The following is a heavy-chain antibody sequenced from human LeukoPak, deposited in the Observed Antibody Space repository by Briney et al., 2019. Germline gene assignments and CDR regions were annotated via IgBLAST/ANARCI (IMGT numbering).Heavy chain of an antibody. CDR3: AKRPSDYGDYVTYFDY. D-gene: IGHD4-17*01. V-gene: IGHV3-30*18. CDR1: GFSFISYG. J-gene: IGHJ4*02. CDR2: ISDDGRNK. Sequence: GGSLRLSCAASGFSFISYGMLWVRQAPGKGLEWVGVISDDGRNKKYADSVKGRFTISRDNSKDTLYLQMNSLRDEDTAVYYCAKRPSDYGDYVTYFDYWGQGTLVTVSS.